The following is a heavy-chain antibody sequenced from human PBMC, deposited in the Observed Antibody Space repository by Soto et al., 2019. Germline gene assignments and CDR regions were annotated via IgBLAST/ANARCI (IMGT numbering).Heavy chain of an antibody. V-gene: IGHV3-23*01. J-gene: IGHJ5*02. CDR1: KFTFNNYA. D-gene: IGHD1-26*01. CDR2: ISGSGYHT. Sequence: EVQLLESGGGLVQPGGSLRLSCAASKFTFNNYAMSWVRQAPGKWLEWVSAISGSGYHTYYAYSVKGRFTISRDKSKNTRYLQMNSLRAEETALYYGANAPADVVRESNWFDPWGHGTVVTVSS. CDR3: ANAPADVVRESNWFDP.